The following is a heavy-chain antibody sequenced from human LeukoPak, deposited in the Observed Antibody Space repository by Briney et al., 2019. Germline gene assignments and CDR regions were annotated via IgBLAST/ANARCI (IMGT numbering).Heavy chain of an antibody. CDR3: ARGRRDVFDI. CDR1: GYTFTFYD. CDR2: MNPHSGNT. J-gene: IGHJ3*02. V-gene: IGHV1-8*03. Sequence: ASVKVSCKAPGYTFTFYDIQWVRQAAGQGLEWMGWMNPHSGNTGYAQKFLGRITLTRNTSTSMAYMELTSLKSEDTAVYYCARGRRDVFDIWGQGTTVTVS.